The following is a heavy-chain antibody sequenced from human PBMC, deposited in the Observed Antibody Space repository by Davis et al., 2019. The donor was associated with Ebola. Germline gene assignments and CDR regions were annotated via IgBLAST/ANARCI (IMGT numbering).Heavy chain of an antibody. CDR2: INPNSGGT. CDR3: ARVPATVTTFDS. D-gene: IGHD4-17*01. J-gene: IGHJ4*02. Sequence: AASVKVSCKASGYTFTGYYMHWVRQAPGQGLEWMGWINPNSGGTNYAQKFQGRVTMTRDTSISTAYMELSRLRSDDTAVYYCARVPATVTTFDSWGQGTLVTVSS. CDR1: GYTFTGYY. V-gene: IGHV1-2*02.